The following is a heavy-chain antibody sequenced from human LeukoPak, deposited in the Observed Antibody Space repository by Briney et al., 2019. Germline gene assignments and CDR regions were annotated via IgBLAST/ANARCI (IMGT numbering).Heavy chain of an antibody. D-gene: IGHD1-26*01. J-gene: IGHJ6*02. CDR3: ARLDTVGATAYYYGMDV. Sequence: VASVKVSCKASGYTFTSYYMHWVRQAPGQGLEWMGIINPSGGSTSYAQKFQGRVTITRDTSASTAYMELSSLRSEDTAVYYCARLDTVGATAYYYGMDVWGQGTTVTVSS. CDR2: INPSGGST. CDR1: GYTFTSYY. V-gene: IGHV1-46*01.